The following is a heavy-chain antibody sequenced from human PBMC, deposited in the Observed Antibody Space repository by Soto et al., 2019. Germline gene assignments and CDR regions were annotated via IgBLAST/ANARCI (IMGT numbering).Heavy chain of an antibody. D-gene: IGHD6-13*01. J-gene: IGHJ6*02. V-gene: IGHV3-66*01. CDR2: IYSGGST. CDR3: AREPSGGQQLDYYGMDV. CDR1: GFTVSSNY. Sequence: GGSLRLSCAASGFTVSSNYMSWVRQAPGKGLEWVSVIYSGGSTYYADSVKGRFTISRDNSKNTLYLQMNSLRAEDTAVYYCAREPSGGQQLDYYGMDVWGQGTTVTVSS.